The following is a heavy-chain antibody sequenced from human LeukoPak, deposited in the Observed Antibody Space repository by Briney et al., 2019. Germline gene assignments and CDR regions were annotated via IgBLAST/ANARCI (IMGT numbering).Heavy chain of an antibody. CDR2: ISAYNGNT. CDR1: GYTFTSYG. V-gene: IGHV1-18*04. CDR3: ARVAGYCSRTSCYELYDY. Sequence: ASVKVSCKASGYTFTSYGISWVRLAPGQGLEWMGWISAYNGNTNYAQKLQGRVTMTTDTSTSTAYMELRSLRSDDTAVYYCARVAGYCSRTSCYELYDYWGQGTLFTVSS. D-gene: IGHD2-2*01. J-gene: IGHJ4*02.